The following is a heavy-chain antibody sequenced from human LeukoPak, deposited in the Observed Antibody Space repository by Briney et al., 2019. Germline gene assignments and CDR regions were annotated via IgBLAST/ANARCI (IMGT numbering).Heavy chain of an antibody. Sequence: GGSLRLSCAASGFTFSSYWMHWVRQAPGKGLVWVSRINPYGSITNYADSVKGRFTISRDNAKNTLSLQMNSLRAEDTAVYYCARLESMRGHYFDYWGQGTLVTVSS. CDR1: GFTFSSYW. D-gene: IGHD6-6*01. V-gene: IGHV3-74*01. CDR2: INPYGSIT. CDR3: ARLESMRGHYFDY. J-gene: IGHJ4*02.